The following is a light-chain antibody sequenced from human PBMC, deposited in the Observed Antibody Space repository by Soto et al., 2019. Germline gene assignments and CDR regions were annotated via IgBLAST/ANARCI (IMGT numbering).Light chain of an antibody. V-gene: IGKV3-20*01. CDR3: QQYGSSPQT. J-gene: IGKJ1*01. Sequence: ERVLTQSPGTLSLSPGEKATLSCRASQSVSSNHLAWYQQKRGQPPRLLIYGAPSRATGTPGRFSGSGSGTDFTLTITRLEPEDFAVYYCQQYGSSPQTFGQGTKVDIK. CDR1: QSVSSNH. CDR2: GAP.